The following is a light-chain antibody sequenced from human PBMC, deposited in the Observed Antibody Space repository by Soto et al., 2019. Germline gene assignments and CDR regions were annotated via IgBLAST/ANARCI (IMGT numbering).Light chain of an antibody. Sequence: EIVMTQSPATVSVSPGDRVTLSCRASRTVHSNVAWYQHKPGQAPRLLIYGASFRATGMPARFSGSGFGTEFNLTISSLQSEDFAVYYCQQYNNWPRTFGQGTKVDIK. CDR3: QQYNNWPRT. J-gene: IGKJ1*01. V-gene: IGKV3-15*01. CDR2: GAS. CDR1: RTVHSN.